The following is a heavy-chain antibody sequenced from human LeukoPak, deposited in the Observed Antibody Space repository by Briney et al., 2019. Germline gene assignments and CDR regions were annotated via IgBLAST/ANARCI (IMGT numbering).Heavy chain of an antibody. CDR3: ARDRASAGGFDY. J-gene: IGHJ4*02. D-gene: IGHD2-15*01. CDR2: FSYSGSA. V-gene: IGHV4-59*01. CDR1: GGSISSDY. Sequence: PSETLSLTCTVSGGSISSDYWNWIRQPPGKGLEWIGYFSYSGSAKYNPSLKTTVTISGDTSKSQFSLKLTSVTAADTALYYCARDRASAGGFDYWGQGTLVTVSS.